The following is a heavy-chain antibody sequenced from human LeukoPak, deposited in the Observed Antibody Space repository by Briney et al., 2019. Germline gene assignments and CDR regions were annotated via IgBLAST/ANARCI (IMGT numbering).Heavy chain of an antibody. J-gene: IGHJ4*02. CDR1: GFTFSSYS. CDR2: ISSLSGTI. V-gene: IGHV3-48*04. Sequence: GGSLRLSCAASGFTFSSYSMNWVRQAPGEGLECVSYISSLSGTIYYADSVKGRFTISRDNAKNSLYLQMNSLRAEDTAVYYCVRDLYRIVVVPHYFDYWGQGTLVTVSS. D-gene: IGHD3-22*01. CDR3: VRDLYRIVVVPHYFDY.